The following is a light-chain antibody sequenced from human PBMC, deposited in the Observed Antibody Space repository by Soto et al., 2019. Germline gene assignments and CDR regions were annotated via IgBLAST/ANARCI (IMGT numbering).Light chain of an antibody. J-gene: IGLJ1*01. CDR2: ETT. CDR1: TADVGGSKF. V-gene: IGLV2-23*01. Sequence: QSALTQPASASASPGQSITISCTGTTADVGGSKFVSWYQQFPGKAPKLILYETTKRPAGISNRFSGSKSGNMASLTISGLQSEDEADYFCCSFVDFGAPFYVFGTGTKLTVL. CDR3: CSFVDFGAPFYV.